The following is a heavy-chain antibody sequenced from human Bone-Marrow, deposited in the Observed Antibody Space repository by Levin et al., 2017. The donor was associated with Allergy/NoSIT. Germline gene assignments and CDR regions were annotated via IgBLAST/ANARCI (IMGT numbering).Heavy chain of an antibody. CDR2: IIPIFGTA. CDR1: GGTFSSYA. D-gene: IGHD3-22*01. Sequence: KISCKASGGTFSSYAISWVRQAPGQGLEWMGGIIPIFGTANYAQKFQGRVTITADESTSTAYMELSSLRSEDTAVYYCARDRDYYDSSGWPETRVNWFDPWGQGTLVTVSS. J-gene: IGHJ5*02. V-gene: IGHV1-69*01. CDR3: ARDRDYYDSSGWPETRVNWFDP.